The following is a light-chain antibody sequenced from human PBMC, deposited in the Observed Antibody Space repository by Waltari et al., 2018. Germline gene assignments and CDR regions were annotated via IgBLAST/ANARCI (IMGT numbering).Light chain of an antibody. V-gene: IGKV1-5*01. CDR2: GAS. CDR3: QQYKSYPLT. CDR1: QSIGYF. Sequence: DIQMTQSPSTLSASVGDRVTITCRASQSIGYFLAWYQQKPGKAPKLLIYGASTLQSGVPSRFSGSGSGTEFALTIGSLQPDDIATYHCQQYKSYPLTFGGGTKVEIK. J-gene: IGKJ4*01.